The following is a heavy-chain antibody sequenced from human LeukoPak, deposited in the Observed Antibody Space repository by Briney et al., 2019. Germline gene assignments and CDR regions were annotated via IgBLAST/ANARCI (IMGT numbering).Heavy chain of an antibody. CDR1: GFTFTNYA. CDR2: ISYDGTNK. Sequence: GSLRLSCAASGFTFTNYALHWVRQAPGKGLEWVAVISYDGTNKYYADSVKGRFTISRDNSKNSLYLQMNSLRTEDTALYYCAKDWEGRYYDSSGYYDYWGQGTLVTVSS. J-gene: IGHJ4*02. CDR3: AKDWEGRYYDSSGYYDY. V-gene: IGHV3-30-3*01. D-gene: IGHD3-22*01.